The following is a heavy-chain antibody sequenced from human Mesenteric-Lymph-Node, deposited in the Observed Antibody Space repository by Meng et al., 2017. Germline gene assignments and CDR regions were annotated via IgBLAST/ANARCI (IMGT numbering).Heavy chain of an antibody. V-gene: IGHV1-3*05. D-gene: IGHD3-22*01. J-gene: IGHJ4*02. CDR2: INAANGNT. Sequence: LVETGGEEKNAWSSVKVSWQSSVYTFNGDAKHWVRQAPGERLEWTGWINAANGNTKYSQKFQSRVTITRDTAASTAYRELSSVRSEDTAVYYCARDISLVITNPSSFDYWGQGTLVTVSS. CDR1: VYTFNGDA. CDR3: ARDISLVITNPSSFDY.